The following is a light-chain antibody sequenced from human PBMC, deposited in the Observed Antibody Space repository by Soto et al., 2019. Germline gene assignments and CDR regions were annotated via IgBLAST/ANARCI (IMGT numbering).Light chain of an antibody. CDR2: DSS. CDR1: QDISNY. V-gene: IGKV1-33*01. J-gene: IGKJ4*01. Sequence: DIQMTQSPSSLSASVGDRITITCQASQDISNYLKWYQQRPGKAPKLLIYDSSNLATGVPSRFSGSGSGTDFTFTISSLQPEDIATYYCQQYDHLPAFGGGTKMEIK. CDR3: QQYDHLPA.